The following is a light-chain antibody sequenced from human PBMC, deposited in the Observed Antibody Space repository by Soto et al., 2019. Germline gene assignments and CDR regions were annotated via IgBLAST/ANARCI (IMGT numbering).Light chain of an antibody. V-gene: IGLV2-14*01. CDR3: SSYTSGSTLV. J-gene: IGLJ1*01. CDR2: DVS. Sequence: QSVLTQPASVSGSPGQSITISCTGTSSDVGGYNYVSWYQQHPGKAPKLMIYDVSNRPSGFSNRFSGSKSGNTASLTISGLQAEDEADYYCSSYTSGSTLVFGTGTKVTVL. CDR1: SSDVGGYNY.